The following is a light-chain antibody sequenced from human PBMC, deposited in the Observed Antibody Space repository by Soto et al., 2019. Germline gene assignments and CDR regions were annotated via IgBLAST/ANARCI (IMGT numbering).Light chain of an antibody. Sequence: DIQMTQSPSSLSASVGDRVTITCRASQSISSHLNWYRQKPGKAPNLLIYAASSLQSGVPSRFSGSGSGTDFTLTISSLQPEDFATYYCQQSYSTPRTFGQGTKVEIK. CDR2: AAS. CDR1: QSISSH. J-gene: IGKJ1*01. V-gene: IGKV1-39*01. CDR3: QQSYSTPRT.